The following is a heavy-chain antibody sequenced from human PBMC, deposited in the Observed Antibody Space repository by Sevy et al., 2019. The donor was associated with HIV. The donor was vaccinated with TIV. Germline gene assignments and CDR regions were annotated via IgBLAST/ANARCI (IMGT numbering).Heavy chain of an antibody. Sequence: ASVKVSCKASGYTFTKYGFSWVRQAPGQGLEWMGWASAYNGKTNYAQKLQGRVTLTTDTSTRTAYMELRRLRSDDTAVYYCARDSTTFGGGDHWGQGTLVTVSS. V-gene: IGHV1-18*01. CDR2: ASAYNGKT. CDR1: GYTFTKYG. CDR3: ARDSTTFGGGDH. D-gene: IGHD3-3*01. J-gene: IGHJ4*02.